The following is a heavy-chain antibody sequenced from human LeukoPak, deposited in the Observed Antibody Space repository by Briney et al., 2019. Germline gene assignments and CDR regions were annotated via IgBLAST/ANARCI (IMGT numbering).Heavy chain of an antibody. CDR3: AREHSSSWFVGYYYYYMDV. V-gene: IGHV4-38-2*02. D-gene: IGHD6-13*01. CDR1: GYSISSGYY. CDR2: IYHSGST. J-gene: IGHJ6*03. Sequence: SETLSLTCTVSGYSISSGYYWGWIRQPPGKGLEWIGSIYHSGSTYYNPSLKSRVTISVDTSKNQFSLKLSSVTAADTAVYYCAREHSSSWFVGYYYYYMDVWGKGTTVTVSS.